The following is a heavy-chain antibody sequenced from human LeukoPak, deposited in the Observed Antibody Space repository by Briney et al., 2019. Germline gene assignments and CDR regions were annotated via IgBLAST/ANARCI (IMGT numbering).Heavy chain of an antibody. D-gene: IGHD3-10*01. CDR1: GFNGCANN. J-gene: IGHJ3*02. CDR3: ARDHWGFGELLGPGDAFDI. V-gene: IGHV3-53*01. Sequence: PGGTLSCSAAASGFNGCANNLIRLRQAPGKGLEWVSVIYSGGSTYYADSVKGRFTISRDNSKNTLYLQMNSLRAEDTAVYYFARDHWGFGELLGPGDAFDIWGQGTMVTVSS. CDR2: IYSGGST.